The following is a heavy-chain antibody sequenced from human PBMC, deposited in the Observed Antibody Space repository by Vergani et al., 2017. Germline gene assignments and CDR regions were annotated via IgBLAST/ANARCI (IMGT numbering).Heavy chain of an antibody. Sequence: QVQLVESGGGVVQPGRSLRLSCAASGFTFSSYGMHWVRQAPGKGLEWVAVISYDGSNKYYADSVKGQFTISRDNSKNTLYLQMNSLRAEDTAVYYCAKPLDPITMIVASLDYWGQGTLVTVSS. J-gene: IGHJ4*02. D-gene: IGHD3-22*01. CDR2: ISYDGSNK. V-gene: IGHV3-30*18. CDR1: GFTFSSYG. CDR3: AKPLDPITMIVASLDY.